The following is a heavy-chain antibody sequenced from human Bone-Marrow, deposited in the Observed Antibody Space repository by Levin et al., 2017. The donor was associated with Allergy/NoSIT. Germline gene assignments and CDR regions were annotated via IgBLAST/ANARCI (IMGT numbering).Heavy chain of an antibody. CDR2: ISGSGGST. D-gene: IGHD6-13*01. Sequence: GGSLRLSCAASGFTFSSYAMSWVRQAPGKGLEWVSAISGSGGSTYYADSVKGRFTISRDNSKNTLYLQMNSLRAEDTAVYYCAKSWSLRGLRYESYYYYGMDVWGQGTTVTVSS. J-gene: IGHJ6*02. CDR3: AKSWSLRGLRYESYYYYGMDV. V-gene: IGHV3-23*01. CDR1: GFTFSSYA.